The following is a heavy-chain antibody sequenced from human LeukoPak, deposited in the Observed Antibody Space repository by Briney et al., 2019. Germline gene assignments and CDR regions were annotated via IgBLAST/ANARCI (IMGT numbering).Heavy chain of an antibody. V-gene: IGHV1-69*13. CDR3: ARKGVGYSGYDLGSFDY. CDR2: IIPIFGTA. D-gene: IGHD5-12*01. Sequence: ASVKVSCKASGGTFSSYAISWVRQAPGQGLEWMGGIIPIFGTANYAQKFQGRVTITADESTSTAYMELSSLRSEDTAVYYCARKGVGYSGYDLGSFDYWGQGTLVTVSS. J-gene: IGHJ4*02. CDR1: GGTFSSYA.